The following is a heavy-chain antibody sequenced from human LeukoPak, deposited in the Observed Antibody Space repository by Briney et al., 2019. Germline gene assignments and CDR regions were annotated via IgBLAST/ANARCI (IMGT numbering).Heavy chain of an antibody. J-gene: IGHJ4*02. V-gene: IGHV3-11*01. CDR3: ARYAGLFDY. Sequence: GGSLRLFCAASGFTFSNYYMSWIRQAPGKGLECVSYISGSGADISYVDSVKGRFTISRDNTKNSLYLQMDNLRAEDTAVYYCARYAGLFDYWGQGTLVTVSS. CDR2: ISGSGADI. D-gene: IGHD3/OR15-3a*01. CDR1: GFTFSNYY.